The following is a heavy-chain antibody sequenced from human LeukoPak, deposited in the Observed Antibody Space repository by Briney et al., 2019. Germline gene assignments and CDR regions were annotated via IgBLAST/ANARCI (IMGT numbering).Heavy chain of an antibody. CDR2: ISGSGGST. CDR3: AKDIYDFWSGCYATYFDY. J-gene: IGHJ4*02. CDR1: GFTFSSYA. Sequence: GGSLRLSCAASGFTFSSYAMSWVRQAPGKGLEWVSAISGSGGSTYYADSVKGRFTISRDNSKNTLYLQMNSLRAEDTAVYYCAKDIYDFWSGCYATYFDYWGQGTLVTVSS. D-gene: IGHD3-3*01. V-gene: IGHV3-23*01.